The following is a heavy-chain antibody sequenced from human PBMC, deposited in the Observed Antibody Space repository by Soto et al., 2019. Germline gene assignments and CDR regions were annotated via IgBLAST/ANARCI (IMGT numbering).Heavy chain of an antibody. CDR3: ATAAMAATSCPFDY. D-gene: IGHD2-2*01. Sequence: GEIYHSGSTNYNPSLKSRVTISVDKSKNQFSLKLSSVTAADTAVYYCATAAMAATSCPFDYWRQGTLVTVSS. CDR2: IYHSGST. V-gene: IGHV4-4*02. J-gene: IGHJ4*02.